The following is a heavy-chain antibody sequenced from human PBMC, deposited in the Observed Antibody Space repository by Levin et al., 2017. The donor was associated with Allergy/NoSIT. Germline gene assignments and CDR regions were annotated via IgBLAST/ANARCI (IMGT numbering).Heavy chain of an antibody. CDR2: INTNNGNP. Sequence: ASVKVSCKASGYTFTSYAINWLRQAPGQGPEWMGWINTNNGNPRYAQGFTGRFVFSLDTSVSTANLQISSLKAEDTAVYYCASDITVRGSKAMDVWGQGTTVTVSS. D-gene: IGHD3-10*01. V-gene: IGHV7-4-1*02. J-gene: IGHJ6*02. CDR3: ASDITVRGSKAMDV. CDR1: GYTFTSYA.